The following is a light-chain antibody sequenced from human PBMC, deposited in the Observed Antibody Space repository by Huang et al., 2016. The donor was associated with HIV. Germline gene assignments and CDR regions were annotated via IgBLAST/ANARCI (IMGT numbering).Light chain of an antibody. CDR1: QTLLHSKGYNY. V-gene: IGKV2-28*01. J-gene: IGKJ1*01. CDR3: MQALQTPRT. Sequence: DIVMTQSPLSLPVTPGEQASISCRSSQTLLHSKGYNYLDWYLQKPGQSPQLLIYLGSNRAPGVPDRFSGSGSGTDFTLKISRVEAEDVGVYYCMQALQTPRTFGQGTKVEIK. CDR2: LGS.